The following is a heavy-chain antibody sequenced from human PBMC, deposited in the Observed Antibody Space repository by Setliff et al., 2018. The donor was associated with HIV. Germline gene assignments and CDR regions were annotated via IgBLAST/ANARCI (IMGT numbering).Heavy chain of an antibody. Sequence: PGGSLRLSCVASGFTFCDNGMVWVRHAPGKGLEWVAQISSSGFPIYYADSVRGRFTASRDNGKNSLFLQMNSLRAEDTAVYYCARVASGYDYGWLDPWGQGNLVTVSS. CDR3: ARVASGYDYGWLDP. J-gene: IGHJ5*02. CDR2: ISSSGFPI. D-gene: IGHD5-12*01. CDR1: GFTFCDNG. V-gene: IGHV3-48*01.